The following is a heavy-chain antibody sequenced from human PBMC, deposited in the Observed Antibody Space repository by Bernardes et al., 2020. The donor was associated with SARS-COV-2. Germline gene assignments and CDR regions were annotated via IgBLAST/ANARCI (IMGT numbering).Heavy chain of an antibody. CDR1: GFTFSSYA. J-gene: IGHJ6*02. CDR2: ISSNGGST. D-gene: IGHD3-3*01. V-gene: IGHV3-64D*06. Sequence: GGSLRLSCSASGFTFSSYAMHWVRQAPGKGLEYVSAISSNGGSTYYADSVKGRFTISRDNSKNTLYLQMSSLRAEDTAVYYCVKGILEWGTYYDFWSGYSVGASRGMDVWGQGATVTVSS. CDR3: VKGILEWGTYYDFWSGYSVGASRGMDV.